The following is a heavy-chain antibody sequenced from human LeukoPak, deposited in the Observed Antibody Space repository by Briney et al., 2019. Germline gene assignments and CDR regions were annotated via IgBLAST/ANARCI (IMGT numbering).Heavy chain of an antibody. J-gene: IGHJ4*02. CDR2: FDPEDGET. CDR3: ATQRVRYTLTGYYSYYFDY. V-gene: IGHV1-24*01. Sequence: ASVKVSCKVSGYTLTELSMHWVRQAPGKGLEWMGGFDPEDGETIYAQKFQGGVTMTEDTSTDTAYMELSSLRSEDTAVYYCATQRVRYTLTGYYSYYFDYWGQGTLVTVSS. D-gene: IGHD3-9*01. CDR1: GYTLTELS.